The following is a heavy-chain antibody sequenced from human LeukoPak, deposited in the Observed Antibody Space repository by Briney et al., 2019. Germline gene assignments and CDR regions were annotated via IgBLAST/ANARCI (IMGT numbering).Heavy chain of an antibody. CDR1: GFSFSVNW. CDR2: IKKDGSER. CDR3: AKDGY. V-gene: IGHV3-7*04. Sequence: GGSLRLSCVASGFSFSVNWMSWVRQAPGKGPQWVASIKKDGSERYYVDSVSGRFTISRDNAKNSLYLQMNSLRVEDTAVYYCAKDGYWGQGTLVTVSS. J-gene: IGHJ4*02.